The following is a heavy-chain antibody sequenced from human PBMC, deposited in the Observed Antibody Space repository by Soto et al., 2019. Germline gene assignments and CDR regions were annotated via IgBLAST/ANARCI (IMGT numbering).Heavy chain of an antibody. Sequence: GGSLRLSCVASGFTFSDHYMTWIRQAPGKGLEWLSYISTSSSYTNYADSVKGRFTISRDNAKNSLYLQMNSLRAEDTAVYYCARDQLYYNDISGRPLNAFDVWGQGTMVTVSS. D-gene: IGHD3-22*01. V-gene: IGHV3-11*06. CDR2: ISTSSSYT. J-gene: IGHJ3*01. CDR3: ARDQLYYNDISGRPLNAFDV. CDR1: GFTFSDHY.